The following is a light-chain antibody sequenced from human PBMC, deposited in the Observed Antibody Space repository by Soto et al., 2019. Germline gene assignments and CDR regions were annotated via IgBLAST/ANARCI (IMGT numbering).Light chain of an antibody. CDR1: QSVSSY. V-gene: IGKV3-20*01. Sequence: ILLTQSPATLSLSPGERATLSCRASQSVSSYLAWYQQKPGQAPRLLFFGVSNRAAGVPDRFSGSGSGTDFTLAIRRLEPEDFAVYYRQQYGSSPRTFGQGTKVDIK. J-gene: IGKJ1*01. CDR2: GVS. CDR3: QQYGSSPRT.